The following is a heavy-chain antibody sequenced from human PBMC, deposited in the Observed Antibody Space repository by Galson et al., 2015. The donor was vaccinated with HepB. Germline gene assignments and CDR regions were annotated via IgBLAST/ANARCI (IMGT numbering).Heavy chain of an antibody. CDR1: GGTFSSYA. J-gene: IGHJ6*03. CDR2: IIPILGIA. CDR3: ARRGVATIKESFSYYMDV. D-gene: IGHD5-12*01. V-gene: IGHV1-69*04. Sequence: SVKVSCKASGGTFSSYAISWERQAPGQGLEWMGRIIPILGIANYAQKFQGRVTITADKSTSTAYMELSSLRSEDTAVYYCARRGVATIKESFSYYMDVWGKGTTVTVSS.